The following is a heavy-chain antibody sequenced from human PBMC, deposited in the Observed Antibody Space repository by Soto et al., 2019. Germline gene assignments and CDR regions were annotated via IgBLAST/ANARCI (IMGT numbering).Heavy chain of an antibody. J-gene: IGHJ4*02. CDR3: AIGKVVVAATLTFDY. CDR2: INHSGST. Sequence: SETLSLTCAVYGGSFSGYYWSWIRQPPGKGLEWIGEINHSGSTNYNPSLKSRVTISVDTSKNQFSLRLSSVTAADTAEYYCAIGKVVVAATLTFDYWGQGTLVTVSS. V-gene: IGHV4-34*01. CDR1: GGSFSGYY. D-gene: IGHD2-15*01.